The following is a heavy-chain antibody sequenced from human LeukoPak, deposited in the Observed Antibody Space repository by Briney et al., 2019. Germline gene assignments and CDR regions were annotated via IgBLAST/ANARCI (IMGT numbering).Heavy chain of an antibody. CDR2: IYSGGST. J-gene: IGHJ4*02. CDR1: GFTVSNNY. D-gene: IGHD2-21*02. V-gene: IGHV3-66*02. CDR3: ARVGGDILNGYFDY. Sequence: GGSLRLSCAASGFTVSNNYMSWVRQAPGKGLEWVSVIYSGGSTYYADSVRDRFTISRDNSKNTLFLQVNSLRAEDTAVYYCARVGGDILNGYFDYWGQGTLVTVSS.